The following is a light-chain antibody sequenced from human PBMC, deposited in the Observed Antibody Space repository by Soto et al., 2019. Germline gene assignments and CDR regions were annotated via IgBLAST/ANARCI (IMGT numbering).Light chain of an antibody. CDR3: QQDRSPPIT. Sequence: IVFSQSLGTLSLSPGERATLSCRASQTVSSSYLAWYQQKPGQAPRLLIYTASSRATGIPDRFSGSGSGTDFSLTISRLEPEDFALYYCQQDRSPPITFAQGTRLE. CDR1: QTVSSSY. J-gene: IGKJ5*01. V-gene: IGKV3-20*01. CDR2: TAS.